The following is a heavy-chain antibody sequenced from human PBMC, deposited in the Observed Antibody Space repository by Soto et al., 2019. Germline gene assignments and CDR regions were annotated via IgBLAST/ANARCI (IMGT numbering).Heavy chain of an antibody. Sequence: TSETLSLTCTVSGGSISSGGYYWSWIRQHPGKGLEWIGYIYYSGSTYYNPSLKSRVTISVDTSKNQFSLKLSSVTAADTAVYYCARVDSSSWDVYFDYWGQGTLVTVSS. CDR2: IYYSGST. CDR1: GGSISSGGYY. CDR3: ARVDSSSWDVYFDY. V-gene: IGHV4-31*03. D-gene: IGHD6-13*01. J-gene: IGHJ4*02.